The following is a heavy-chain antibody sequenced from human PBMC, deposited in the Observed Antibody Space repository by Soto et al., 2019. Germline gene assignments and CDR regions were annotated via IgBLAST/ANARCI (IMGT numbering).Heavy chain of an antibody. CDR3: ARGYGRNLDY. Sequence: QVQLQQWGAGLLKPSETLSLTCAVYGGSFSGYYWSWIRQPPGKGLEWIGEINHSGSTNYNPSLKSRVTISVDTSKNHFSLKLSSVTAADTAVYYCARGYGRNLDYWGQGTLVTVSS. CDR1: GGSFSGYY. V-gene: IGHV4-34*01. J-gene: IGHJ4*02. CDR2: INHSGST. D-gene: IGHD3-10*01.